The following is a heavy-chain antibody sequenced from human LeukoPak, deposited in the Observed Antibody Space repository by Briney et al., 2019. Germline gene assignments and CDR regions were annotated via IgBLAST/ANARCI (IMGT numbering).Heavy chain of an antibody. CDR2: IKQDGSEK. J-gene: IGHJ4*02. D-gene: IGHD2-15*01. V-gene: IGHV3-7*05. CDR1: GFTFSSNW. Sequence: PGGSLRLSCAASGFTFSSNWMSWVRQAPGEGLEWVANIKQDGSEKSYVDSVKGRFTISRDNSKNTLYLQMNSLRAEDTAVYYCAKNPTDYCSGGSCYAQPPGHWGQGTLVTVSS. CDR3: AKNPTDYCSGGSCYAQPPGH.